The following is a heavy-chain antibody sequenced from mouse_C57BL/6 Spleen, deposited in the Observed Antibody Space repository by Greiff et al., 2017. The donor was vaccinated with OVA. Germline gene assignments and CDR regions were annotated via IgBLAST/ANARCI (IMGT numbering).Heavy chain of an antibody. D-gene: IGHD1-1*01. J-gene: IGHJ2*01. CDR1: GFTFSDAW. CDR3: TRGITTVVASFDY. CDR2: IRNKANNHAT. Sequence: EVKLVESGGGLVQPGGSMKLSCAASGFTFSDAWMDWVRQSPEKGLEWVAEIRNKANNHATYYAESVKGRFTISRDDSKSSVYLQMNSLRAEDTGIYYCTRGITTVVASFDYWGQGTTLTVSS. V-gene: IGHV6-6*01.